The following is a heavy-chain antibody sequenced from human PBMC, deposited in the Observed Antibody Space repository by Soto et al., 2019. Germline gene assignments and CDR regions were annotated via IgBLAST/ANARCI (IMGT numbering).Heavy chain of an antibody. Sequence: EVQLVESGGGLIQPGGSLRLSCAASGFTVSSNYMNWVRQAPGKGLEWVSVIYSGGSTYYADSVKGRFTISRDNSKNTLYLQMNSLRAEDTAVYYCARYAAYDAFDIWGQGTMVTVSS. CDR3: ARYAAYDAFDI. CDR2: IYSGGST. J-gene: IGHJ3*02. CDR1: GFTVSSNY. V-gene: IGHV3-53*01. D-gene: IGHD6-13*01.